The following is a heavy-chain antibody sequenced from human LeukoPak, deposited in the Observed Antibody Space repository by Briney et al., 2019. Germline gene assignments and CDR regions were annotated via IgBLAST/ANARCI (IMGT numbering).Heavy chain of an antibody. J-gene: IGHJ2*01. CDR3: ARGVYDYVWGGALWYFDL. CDR1: GGSISSYY. D-gene: IGHD3-16*01. CDR2: IYTSGST. Sequence: SETLSLTCTVSGGSISSYYWSWIRQPAGKGLEWIGRIYTSGSTNYNPSLKSRVTMSVDTSKNQFSLKLSSVTAAATAVYYCARGVYDYVWGGALWYFDLWGRGTLVTVSS. V-gene: IGHV4-4*07.